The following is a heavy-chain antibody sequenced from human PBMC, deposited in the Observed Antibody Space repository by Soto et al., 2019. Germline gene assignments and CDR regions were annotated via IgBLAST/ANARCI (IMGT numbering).Heavy chain of an antibody. CDR1: GGSISSSSYY. V-gene: IGHV4-39*01. CDR3: ARQSEMATIIAEYFQH. D-gene: IGHD5-12*01. CDR2: IYYSGST. J-gene: IGHJ1*01. Sequence: SETLSLTCTVSGGSISSSSYYWGWIRQPPGKGLEWIGSIYYSGSTYYNPSLKSRVTISVDTSKNQFSLKLSSVTAADTAVNYCARQSEMATIIAEYFQHWGQGTLVTVSS.